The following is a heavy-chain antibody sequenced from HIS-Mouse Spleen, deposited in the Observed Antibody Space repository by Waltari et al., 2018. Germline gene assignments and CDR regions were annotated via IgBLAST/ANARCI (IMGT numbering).Heavy chain of an antibody. Sequence: QLQLQESGPALVKPSETLSLTCTVSGGSISSSSYYWGWFRQPPVKGLEWIWSLYYSGRTYTNTAARSGVTISVATSKTRFSMKLISVSAADTAVYYCAREIPYSSSWYDWYFDRWGRGTLVTVSS. CDR1: GGSISSSSYY. J-gene: IGHJ2*01. CDR3: AREIPYSSSWYDWYFDR. V-gene: IGHV4-39*07. CDR2: LYYSGRT. D-gene: IGHD6-13*01.